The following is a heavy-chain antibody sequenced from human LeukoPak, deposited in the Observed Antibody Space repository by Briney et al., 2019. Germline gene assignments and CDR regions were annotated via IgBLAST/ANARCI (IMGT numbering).Heavy chain of an antibody. D-gene: IGHD6-19*01. J-gene: IGHJ4*02. CDR1: GFTFSGSA. Sequence: GGSLRLSCAASGFTFSGSAMHWVRQASGKGLEWVGRIRSRANSYATAYAASVKGRFTISRDDSKNTAYLQMNSLKTEDTAVYYCTRQGEAIAVAGTGSQAGYWGQGTLVTVSS. CDR3: TRQGEAIAVAGTGSQAGY. V-gene: IGHV3-73*01. CDR2: IRSRANSYAT.